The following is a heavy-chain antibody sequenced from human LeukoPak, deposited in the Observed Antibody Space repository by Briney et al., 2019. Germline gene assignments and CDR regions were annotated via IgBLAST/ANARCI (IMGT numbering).Heavy chain of an antibody. J-gene: IGHJ3*02. CDR2: IYYSGST. Sequence: SETLSLTCTVSGGSISSYYWSWIRQPPGKGLEWMGYIYYSGSTNYNPSLKSRVTISVDTSKNQFSLKLSSVTAADTAVYYCARVLFTVVAVPFDAFDIWGQGTMVTVSS. CDR3: ARVLFTVVAVPFDAFDI. D-gene: IGHD4-23*01. V-gene: IGHV4-59*01. CDR1: GGSISSYY.